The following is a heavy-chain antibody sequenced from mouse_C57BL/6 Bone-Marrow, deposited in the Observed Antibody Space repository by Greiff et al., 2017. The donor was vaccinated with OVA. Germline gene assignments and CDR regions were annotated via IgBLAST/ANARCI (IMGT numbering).Heavy chain of an antibody. D-gene: IGHD1-1*01. CDR2: IHPNSGST. J-gene: IGHJ2*01. Sequence: QVQLQQPGAELVKPGASVKLSCKASGYTFTSYWMHWVKQRPGQGLEWIGMIHPNSGSTNYNEKFKSKATLTVDKSSSTAYMQLSSLTSEDSAVYYCAAPSITTVVAPFDFWGKGTTLTVSS. CDR1: GYTFTSYW. CDR3: AAPSITTVVAPFDF. V-gene: IGHV1-64*01.